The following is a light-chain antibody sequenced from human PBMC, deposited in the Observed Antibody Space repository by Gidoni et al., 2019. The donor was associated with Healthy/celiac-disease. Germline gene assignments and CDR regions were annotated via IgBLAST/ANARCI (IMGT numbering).Light chain of an antibody. CDR2: AAS. CDR3: QKYNSAPLT. J-gene: IGKJ4*01. Sequence: DIQMTQSPSSLSASVGDRVTITCRASQGISNYLAWYQQKPGKVPKLLIYAASTLQSGVPSRFSGSGSGTDFTLIISSLQPEDGATYYCQKYNSAPLTFGGGTKVEIK. V-gene: IGKV1-27*01. CDR1: QGISNY.